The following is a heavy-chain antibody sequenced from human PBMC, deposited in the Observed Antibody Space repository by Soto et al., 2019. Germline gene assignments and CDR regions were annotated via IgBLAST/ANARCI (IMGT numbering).Heavy chain of an antibody. CDR2: ISYDGSNK. D-gene: IGHD6-13*01. CDR1: GFTFSSYG. Sequence: QVQLVESGGGVVQPGRSLRLSCAASGFTFSSYGMHWVRQAPGKGLEWVAVISYDGSNKYYADSVKGRFTISRDNSKNTLYLQMNSRRAEDTAVDYCAKEIAADGPGPWGQGTLVTVSS. J-gene: IGHJ5*02. CDR3: AKEIAADGPGP. V-gene: IGHV3-30*18.